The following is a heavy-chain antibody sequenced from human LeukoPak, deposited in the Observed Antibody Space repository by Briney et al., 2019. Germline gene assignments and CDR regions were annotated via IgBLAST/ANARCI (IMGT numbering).Heavy chain of an antibody. CDR2: INHSGST. J-gene: IGHJ4*02. CDR1: GGSFSGYY. CDR3: ARGRIAARRGQFDY. D-gene: IGHD6-6*01. V-gene: IGHV4-34*01. Sequence: PSETLSLTCAVYGGSFSGYYWSWIRQPPGKGLEWIGEINHSGSTNYNTALKSRVTISVDTSKNQFSLKLSSVTDADTAVYYCARGRIAARRGQFDYWGQGTLVTVSS.